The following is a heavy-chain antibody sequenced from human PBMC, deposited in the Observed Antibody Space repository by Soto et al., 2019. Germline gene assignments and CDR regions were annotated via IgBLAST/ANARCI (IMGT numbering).Heavy chain of an antibody. D-gene: IGHD5-18*01. CDR1: GCSISSYY. J-gene: IGHJ6*02. CDR3: ARSGWIQLWPAMDV. V-gene: IGHV4-59*01. Sequence: SETLSLTCTVSGCSISSYYWSWIRQPPGKGLEWIGYIYYSGSTNYNPSLKSRVTISVDTSKNQFSLKLSSVTAADTAVYYCARSGWIQLWPAMDVWGQGTTVTVS. CDR2: IYYSGST.